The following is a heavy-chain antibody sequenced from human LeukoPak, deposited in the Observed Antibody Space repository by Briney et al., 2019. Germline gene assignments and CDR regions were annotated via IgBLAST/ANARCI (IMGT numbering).Heavy chain of an antibody. CDR3: ARTLCTTSTCYYSHFFAMDV. D-gene: IGHD2-2*01. CDR2: IYYSGST. J-gene: IGHJ6*02. V-gene: IGHV4-31*03. Sequence: PSETLSLTCTVSGDSISSGGYYWSWIRQHPGKGLEWIGYIYYSGSTYYNPSLESRLTISVDTSKNQFSLKLSSVTAADTAVYYCARTLCTTSTCYYSHFFAMDVWGQGTTVTVSS. CDR1: GDSISSGGYY.